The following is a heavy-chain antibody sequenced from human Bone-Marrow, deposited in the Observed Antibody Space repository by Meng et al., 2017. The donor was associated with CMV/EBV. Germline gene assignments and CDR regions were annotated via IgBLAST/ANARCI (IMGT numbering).Heavy chain of an antibody. J-gene: IGHJ4*02. CDR3: ARKSSGYDPPDY. CDR2: IYPGDSDT. V-gene: IGHV5-51*01. Sequence: KVSCKASGYAFNTYGISWVRQMPGKGLEWMGIIYPGDSDTRYSPSFQGQVTISADKSISTAYLQWSSLKASDTAMYYCARKSSGYDPPDYWGQGTLGTVSS. D-gene: IGHD5-12*01. CDR1: GYAFNTYG.